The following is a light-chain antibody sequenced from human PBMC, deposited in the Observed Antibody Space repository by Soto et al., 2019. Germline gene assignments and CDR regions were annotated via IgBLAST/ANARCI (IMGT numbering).Light chain of an antibody. V-gene: IGKV3-11*01. Sequence: EVVLTQSPATLSLSPGERATLSCRASQNVRTFLDWYQQKPGQAPRLLIYGASNRATGIPARFSGSGSGTDFTLTISSLEPEDFAVYYCQQYGSLLPGLTFGGGTKVEIK. CDR1: QNVRTF. J-gene: IGKJ4*01. CDR3: QQYGSLLPGLT. CDR2: GAS.